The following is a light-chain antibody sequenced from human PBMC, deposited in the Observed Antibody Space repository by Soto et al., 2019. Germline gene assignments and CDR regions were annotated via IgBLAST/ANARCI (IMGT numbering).Light chain of an antibody. Sequence: IVLAQSPCTLSLSKGERASLSCSSSPSVSSSYLAWYQQKPGQAPRLLIYGAYSRATGIPDRFSGSGSGTDFTLTISRLEPEDFAVYYCQQYGSSPITFGQGTRLEIK. CDR2: GAY. V-gene: IGKV3-20*01. J-gene: IGKJ5*01. CDR3: QQYGSSPIT. CDR1: PSVSSSY.